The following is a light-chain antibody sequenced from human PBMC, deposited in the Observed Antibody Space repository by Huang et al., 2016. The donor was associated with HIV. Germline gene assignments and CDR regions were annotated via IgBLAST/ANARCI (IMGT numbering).Light chain of an antibody. V-gene: IGKV3-20*01. CDR1: QRVRGSY. CDR3: QQYGSSPRT. Sequence: IVLTQSPGTLSLSPGERATLSCRASQRVRGSYLAWYQQKPGQTPRLLLYGAYNRAGGIPIRFSGSQSGTDFTLAISSLEPEDFGVYYCQQYGSSPRTFGQGTKLEIK. CDR2: GAY. J-gene: IGKJ2*01.